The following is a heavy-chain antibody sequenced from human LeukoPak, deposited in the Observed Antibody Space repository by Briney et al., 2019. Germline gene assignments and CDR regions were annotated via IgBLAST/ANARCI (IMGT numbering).Heavy chain of an antibody. V-gene: IGHV3-23*01. Sequence: PGGSLRLSCAASGCTFSSYAMSWVRQAPGEGLEWVSAISGSGGSTYYADSVKGRFTISRDNSKNTLYLQMNSLRAEDTAVYYCARLAAAGSAFDIWGQGTMVTVSS. CDR2: ISGSGGST. D-gene: IGHD6-13*01. CDR3: ARLAAAGSAFDI. J-gene: IGHJ3*02. CDR1: GCTFSSYA.